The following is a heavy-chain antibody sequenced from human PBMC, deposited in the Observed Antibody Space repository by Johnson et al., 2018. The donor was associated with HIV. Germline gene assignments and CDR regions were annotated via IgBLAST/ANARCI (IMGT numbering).Heavy chain of an antibody. J-gene: IGHJ3*02. CDR2: ISGSGGST. D-gene: IGHD1-14*01. Sequence: VQLVESGGGVVQPGRSLRLSCAASGFTFSSYAMHWVRQAPGKGLEWVSAISGSGGSTYYADSVTGRFTISRDNSKNTLYLQMNSLRAEDTAVYYCARTPSLPGAFDIWGQGTMVTVSS. V-gene: IGHV3-23*04. CDR3: ARTPSLPGAFDI. CDR1: GFTFSSYA.